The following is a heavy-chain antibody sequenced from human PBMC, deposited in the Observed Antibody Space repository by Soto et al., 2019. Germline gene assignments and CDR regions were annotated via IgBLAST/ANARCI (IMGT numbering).Heavy chain of an antibody. V-gene: IGHV3-23*01. CDR3: AKDWGITMIVVGPNAFDI. CDR1: GFTFSSYA. Sequence: GGSLRLSCAASGFTFSSYAMSWVRQAPGKGLEGVSAISGSGGSTYYADSVKGRFTISRDNSKNTLYLQMNSLRAEDTAVYYCAKDWGITMIVVGPNAFDIWGQGTMVTVS. J-gene: IGHJ3*02. CDR2: ISGSGGST. D-gene: IGHD3-22*01.